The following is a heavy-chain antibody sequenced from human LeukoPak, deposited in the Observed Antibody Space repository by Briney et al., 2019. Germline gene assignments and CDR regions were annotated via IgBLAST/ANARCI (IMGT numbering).Heavy chain of an antibody. CDR1: GYSFTNYW. Sequence: GESLKISCKGFGYSFTNYWIGWVRQMPGKGLEWMGFIYPGDSDTRYSPSFQGQVTISADKSISTAYLQWSSLKASDTAMYYCARLHLSQWLETIGPDYWGQGTLVTVSS. V-gene: IGHV5-51*01. D-gene: IGHD6-19*01. CDR2: IYPGDSDT. CDR3: ARLHLSQWLETIGPDY. J-gene: IGHJ4*02.